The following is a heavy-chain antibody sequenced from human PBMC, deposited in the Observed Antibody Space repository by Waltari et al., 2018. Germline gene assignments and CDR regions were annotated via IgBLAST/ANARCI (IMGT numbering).Heavy chain of an antibody. J-gene: IGHJ4*02. CDR1: GFSVSSKY. V-gene: IGHV3-66*01. CDR3: AKRSPTVAGYFEY. CDR2: IYSGGSK. D-gene: IGHD6-19*01. Sequence: EVQVVESGGGLVQPGGSLRLSCAASGFSVSSKYMTWVRQAPGKGLEWVSVIYSGGSKYYADSVRGRFTISRDTSKNTLYLQMNSLRAEDTAVYFCAKRSPTVAGYFEYWGQGTLVTVSS.